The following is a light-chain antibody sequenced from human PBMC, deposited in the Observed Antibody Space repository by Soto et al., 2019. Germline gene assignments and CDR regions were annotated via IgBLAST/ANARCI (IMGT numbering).Light chain of an antibody. CDR2: DAS. CDR1: QSVSSY. V-gene: IGKV3-11*01. Sequence: EIVLTQSPAILSLSPGERATLSCRASQSVSSYLAWYQQKPGQAPRLLIYDASNRATGIPARFSGSGSGTDFTLTISSLEPKDFAVYYCQQRSNWPITFGQGTRLEIK. J-gene: IGKJ5*01. CDR3: QQRSNWPIT.